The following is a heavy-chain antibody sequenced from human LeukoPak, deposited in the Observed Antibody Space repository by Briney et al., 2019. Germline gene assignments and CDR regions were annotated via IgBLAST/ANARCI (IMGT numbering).Heavy chain of an antibody. V-gene: IGHV3-23*01. CDR2: IGGSGGDT. CDR3: AKTMYYSPRYSFDY. Sequence: GGSLRLSCVVSGFTFSTYAMSWVRQAPGKGLEWVSGIGGSGGDTFYADSVKGRFTISRDNSKNTLYLQLNSLRAEDTAIYYCAKTMYYSPRYSFDYWGQGTLVTVSS. D-gene: IGHD3-10*01. J-gene: IGHJ4*02. CDR1: GFTFSTYA.